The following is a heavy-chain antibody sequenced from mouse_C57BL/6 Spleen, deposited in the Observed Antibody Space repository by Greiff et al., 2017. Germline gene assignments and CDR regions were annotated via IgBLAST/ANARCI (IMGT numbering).Heavy chain of an antibody. CDR3: AREDSNYVRFAY. D-gene: IGHD2-5*01. V-gene: IGHV1-4*01. J-gene: IGHJ3*01. CDR2: INPSSGYT. Sequence: VQRVESGAELARPGASVKMSCKASGYTFTSYTMHWVKQRPGQGLEWIGYINPSSGYTNYNQKFKDKATLTADKSSSTAYMQLSSLTSEDSAVYYCAREDSNYVRFAYWGQGTLVTVSA. CDR1: GYTFTSYT.